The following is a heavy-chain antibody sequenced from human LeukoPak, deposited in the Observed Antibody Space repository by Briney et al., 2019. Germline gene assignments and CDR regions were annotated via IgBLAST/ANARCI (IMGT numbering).Heavy chain of an antibody. J-gene: IGHJ4*02. CDR1: GGSFSGYY. CDR3: ARGGLKPDY. Sequence: NPSETLSLTCAVYGGSFSGYYWSWIRQPPGKGLEWIGEINHSGSTNYNPSLKSRVTISVDTSKNQFSLKLSSVTAADTAVYYCARGGLKPDYWGQGTLVTVSS. V-gene: IGHV4-34*01. CDR2: INHSGST.